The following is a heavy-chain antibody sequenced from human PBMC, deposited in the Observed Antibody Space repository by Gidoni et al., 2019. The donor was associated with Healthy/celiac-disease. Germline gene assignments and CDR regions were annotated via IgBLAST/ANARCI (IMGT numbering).Heavy chain of an antibody. Sequence: EVQLVESGGGLVKPGGSLRLSCAASGFTFSSYSMNWVRQAHGKGLEWVSSISSSSSYIYYADSVKGRFTISRDNAKNSLYLQMNSLRAEDTAVYYCARDARYCSGGSCSDIWGQGTMVTVSS. CDR2: ISSSSSYI. CDR3: ARDARYCSGGSCSDI. V-gene: IGHV3-21*01. J-gene: IGHJ3*02. CDR1: GFTFSSYS. D-gene: IGHD2-15*01.